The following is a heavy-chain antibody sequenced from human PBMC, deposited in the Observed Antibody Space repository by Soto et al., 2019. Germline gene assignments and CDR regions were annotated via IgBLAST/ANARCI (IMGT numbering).Heavy chain of an antibody. D-gene: IGHD3-3*01. CDR3: ARGGKTYYDFWSGLPHYYYYGMDV. J-gene: IGHJ6*02. CDR1: GYTFTGYY. Sequence: ASVKVSGKASGYTFTGYYMHWVRQAPGQGLEGMGWINPNSGGTNYAQKFQGWVTMTRDTSISTAYMELSRLRSDDTAVYYCARGGKTYYDFWSGLPHYYYYGMDVWGQGTTVTVSS. V-gene: IGHV1-2*04. CDR2: INPNSGGT.